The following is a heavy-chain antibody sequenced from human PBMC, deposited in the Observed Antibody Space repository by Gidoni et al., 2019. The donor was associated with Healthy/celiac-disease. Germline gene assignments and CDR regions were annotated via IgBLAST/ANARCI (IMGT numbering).Heavy chain of an antibody. D-gene: IGHD2-2*01. Sequence: EVQLVESGGGLVQPGGSLRLSCAASGFTFSSYAMSWVRQAPGKGLEWVSAISGSGGSTYYADSVKGRFTISRDNSKNTLYLQMNSLRAEDTAVYYCANQGYCSSTSCFDAFDIWGQGTMVTVSS. J-gene: IGHJ3*02. CDR2: ISGSGGST. V-gene: IGHV3-23*04. CDR3: ANQGYCSSTSCFDAFDI. CDR1: GFTFSSYA.